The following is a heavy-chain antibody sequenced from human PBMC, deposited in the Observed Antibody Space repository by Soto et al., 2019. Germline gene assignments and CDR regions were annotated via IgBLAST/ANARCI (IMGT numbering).Heavy chain of an antibody. CDR1: GYTFSTYG. D-gene: IGHD1-7*01. J-gene: IGHJ4*02. CDR3: SRDMTWNYYVFDY. Sequence: QVQLVQSGAEVKKPGASVKVSCKASGYTFSTYGISWVRQAPGQGLEWMGWISAYNGNTDYVQRLQGRVTMTTDTATSTAYMELRSLRSDDTAVYYCSRDMTWNYYVFDYWGQGTLVTVSS. CDR2: ISAYNGNT. V-gene: IGHV1-18*01.